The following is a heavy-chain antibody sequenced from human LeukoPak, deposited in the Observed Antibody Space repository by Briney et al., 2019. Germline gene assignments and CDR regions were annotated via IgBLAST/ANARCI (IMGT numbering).Heavy chain of an antibody. CDR1: GGSFSGYY. Sequence: SETLSLTCAVYGGSFSGYYGSWIRQPPGKGLEWIGEINHSGSTNYNPSLKSRVTISVDTSKNQFSLKLSSVTAADTAVYYCARRTSKPAKQKVGATAGFDYWGQGTLVTVSS. V-gene: IGHV4-34*01. CDR3: ARRTSKPAKQKVGATAGFDY. CDR2: INHSGST. J-gene: IGHJ4*02. D-gene: IGHD1-26*01.